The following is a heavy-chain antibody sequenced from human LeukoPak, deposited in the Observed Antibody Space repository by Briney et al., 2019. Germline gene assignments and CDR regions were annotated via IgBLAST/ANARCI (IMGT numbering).Heavy chain of an antibody. CDR3: ARDWIAARPVSYWFDP. J-gene: IGHJ5*02. CDR1: GFTFSSYG. D-gene: IGHD6-6*01. V-gene: IGHV3-33*01. CDR2: IWYDESNK. Sequence: GRSLRLSCAASGFTFSSYGMHWVRQAPGKGLEWVAVIWYDESNKYYADSVKGRFTISRDNSKNTLYLQMNSLRAEDTAVYYCARDWIAARPVSYWFDPWGQGTLVTVSS.